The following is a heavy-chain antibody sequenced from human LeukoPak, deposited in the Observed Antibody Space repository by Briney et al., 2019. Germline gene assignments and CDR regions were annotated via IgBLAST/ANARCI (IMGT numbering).Heavy chain of an antibody. Sequence: GGSLRLSCAASGFTFSDYYMSWIRQAPGKGLEWVSYISSSGSTIYYADSVKGRSTISRDNAKNSLYLQMNSLRAEDTAIYYCANGPHYQILTGFYKVRSHLDYWGQGTLVTVSS. CDR2: ISSSGSTI. V-gene: IGHV3-11*04. J-gene: IGHJ4*02. D-gene: IGHD3-9*01. CDR1: GFTFSDYY. CDR3: ANGPHYQILTGFYKVRSHLDY.